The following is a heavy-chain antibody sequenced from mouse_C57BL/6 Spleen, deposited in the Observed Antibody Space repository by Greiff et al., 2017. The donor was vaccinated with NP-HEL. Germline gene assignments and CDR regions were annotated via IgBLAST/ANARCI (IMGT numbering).Heavy chain of an antibody. Sequence: VQLQQSGAELVRPGASVKLSCTASGFNIKDDYMHWVKQRPEQGLEWIGWIDPENGDPEYASKFQGKATITADTSSNTAYLQLSSLTSEDTAVYYCTHGNSFAYWGQGTLVTVSA. J-gene: IGHJ3*01. CDR1: GFNIKDDY. CDR3: THGNSFAY. V-gene: IGHV14-4*01. D-gene: IGHD2-1*01. CDR2: IDPENGDP.